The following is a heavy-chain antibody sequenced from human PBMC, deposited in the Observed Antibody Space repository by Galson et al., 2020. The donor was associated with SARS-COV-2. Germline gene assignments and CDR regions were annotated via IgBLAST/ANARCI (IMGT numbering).Heavy chain of an antibody. CDR1: GFTFSSYA. CDR3: ARELQQLANFDY. CDR2: ISYDGSIK. J-gene: IGHJ4*02. D-gene: IGHD6-13*01. Sequence: GESLKISCAASGFTFSSYAMHWVRQAPGKGLEWVAVISYDGSIKYYADSVKGRFTISRDDSKNTLYLQMNSLRAEDTAVYYCARELQQLANFDYWGQGTLVTVSS. V-gene: IGHV3-30*01.